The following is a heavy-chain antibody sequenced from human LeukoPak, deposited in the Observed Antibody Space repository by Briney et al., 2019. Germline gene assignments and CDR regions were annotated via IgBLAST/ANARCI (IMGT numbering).Heavy chain of an antibody. D-gene: IGHD6-19*01. V-gene: IGHV5-51*01. CDR1: GYSFTSYW. J-gene: IGHJ4*02. CDR3: ARLAVAGTGPSNYFDY. CDR2: IYHGDSDT. Sequence: GASLKISCKGSGYSFTSYWIGWVRPMPGKGLEWMGIIYHGDSDTRYSPSFQGQVTISADKSISTAYLQWSSLKASDTAMYYCARLAVAGTGPSNYFDYWGQGTLVTVSS.